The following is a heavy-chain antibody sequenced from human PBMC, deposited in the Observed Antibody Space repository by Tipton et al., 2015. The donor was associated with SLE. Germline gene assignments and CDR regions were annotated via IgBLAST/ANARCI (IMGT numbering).Heavy chain of an antibody. CDR1: GGSFSGYY. CDR2: INHSGST. V-gene: IGHV4-34*01. J-gene: IGHJ5*02. Sequence: TLSLTCAVYGGSFSGYYWSWIRQPPEKALEWIGEINHSGSTNYNPSLKSRVTISVDTSKNQFSLKLSSVTAADTAVYYCARDGSSSLYNWFDPWGQGTLVTVSS. D-gene: IGHD6-13*01. CDR3: ARDGSSSLYNWFDP.